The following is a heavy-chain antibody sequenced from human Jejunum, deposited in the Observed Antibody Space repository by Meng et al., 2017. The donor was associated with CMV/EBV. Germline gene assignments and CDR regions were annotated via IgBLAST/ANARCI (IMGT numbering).Heavy chain of an antibody. CDR2: IHYDGST. D-gene: IGHD1-7*01. CDR1: GDSVSSGTYS. CDR3: ARRNNWNYEIDY. Sequence: SGDSVSSGTYSWTWIRQPPGKGLEWIGYIHYDGSTKYNPSLKSRVSISVDTSKNHFSLRLSSVTAADTAVYFCARRNNWNYEIDYWGQGTLVTVSS. V-gene: IGHV4-61*03. J-gene: IGHJ4*02.